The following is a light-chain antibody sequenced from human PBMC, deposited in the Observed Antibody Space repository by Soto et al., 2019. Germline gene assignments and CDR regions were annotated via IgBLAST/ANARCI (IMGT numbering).Light chain of an antibody. CDR3: QKYNGAPWT. V-gene: IGKV1-27*01. CDR1: QGISNY. Sequence: DIQMTQSPSSLSASVGDRVTITCRASQGISNYLTWYQQKPGKVPKLLIYAASTLQSGVPSRFSGSGSGTLCTLTISSLHPEDVATYYCQKYNGAPWTFGRGTKVEIK. CDR2: AAS. J-gene: IGKJ1*01.